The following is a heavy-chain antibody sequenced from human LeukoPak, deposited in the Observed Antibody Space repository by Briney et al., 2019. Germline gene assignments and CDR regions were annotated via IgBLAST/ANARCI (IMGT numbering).Heavy chain of an antibody. CDR2: ISYNSGTI. V-gene: IGHV3-9*01. CDR1: GFNFVDYA. CDR3: ARLKAAAGSNFDY. D-gene: IGHD6-13*01. Sequence: GGSLRLSCAASGFNFVDYAMHWVRQVPGKGLEWVSGISYNSGTIVYADSVKGRFTISRDNARNSLFLQMNSLRAEDTALYYCARLKAAAGSNFDYWGQGTLVTVSS. J-gene: IGHJ4*02.